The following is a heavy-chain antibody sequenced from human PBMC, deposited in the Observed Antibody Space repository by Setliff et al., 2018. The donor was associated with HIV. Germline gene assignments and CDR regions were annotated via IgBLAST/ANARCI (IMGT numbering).Heavy chain of an antibody. CDR2: ISPNFGHT. CDR1: GYTFTTYG. CDR3: ARLGNYYASAFDY. Sequence: GASVKVSCKASGYTFTTYGISWVRQAPGHGLEWMGWISPNFGHTNYAQNFLGRVTMTIDTSTSRAYMELRSLRSDDTAMYFCARLGNYYASAFDYWGQGTLVTVSS. V-gene: IGHV1-18*01. D-gene: IGHD3-10*01. J-gene: IGHJ4*02.